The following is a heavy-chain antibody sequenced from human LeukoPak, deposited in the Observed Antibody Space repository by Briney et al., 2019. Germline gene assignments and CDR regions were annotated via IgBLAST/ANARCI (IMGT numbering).Heavy chain of an antibody. CDR1: RFTFSNYA. CDR2: ISASGSAT. V-gene: IGHV3-23*01. D-gene: IGHD3-3*01. J-gene: IGHJ4*02. Sequence: GGSLRLSCAASRFTFSNYAMNWVRQAPGKGLEWVAAISASGSATSYADSVRGRFTISRDNSKSTTYLQMNSLRAEDTAVFYCAKDLYLRDFWSGYLDYWGQGIPVTVSS. CDR3: AKDLYLRDFWSGYLDY.